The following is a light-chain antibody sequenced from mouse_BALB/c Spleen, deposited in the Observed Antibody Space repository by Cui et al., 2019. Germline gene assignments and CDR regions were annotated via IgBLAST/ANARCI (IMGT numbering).Light chain of an antibody. Sequence: QIVLTESTVSTSASPGEKVTITRSASSSVRYMHWFQQKPGTSPKLWIYSTSNLASGVPARFSGSGSGTSYSLTISRMEAEDAATYYCQQRSSYPPTWTFGGGTKLEIK. V-gene: IGKV4-57*01. CDR2: STS. J-gene: IGKJ1*01. CDR3: QQRSSYPPTWT. CDR1: SSVRY.